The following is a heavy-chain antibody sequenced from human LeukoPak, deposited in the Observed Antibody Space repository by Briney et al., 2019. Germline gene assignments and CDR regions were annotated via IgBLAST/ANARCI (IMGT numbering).Heavy chain of an antibody. CDR1: GFTFSSYA. J-gene: IGHJ3*02. Sequence: GGSLRLSCAASGFTFSSYAMSWVRQAPGKGLEWVSAIRGSGGSTYYADSVKGRFTISRDNAKNSLYLQMNSLRAEDTAVYYCARDFHRYYYGSSGYNAFDIWGQGTMVTVSS. V-gene: IGHV3-23*01. D-gene: IGHD3-22*01. CDR3: ARDFHRYYYGSSGYNAFDI. CDR2: IRGSGGST.